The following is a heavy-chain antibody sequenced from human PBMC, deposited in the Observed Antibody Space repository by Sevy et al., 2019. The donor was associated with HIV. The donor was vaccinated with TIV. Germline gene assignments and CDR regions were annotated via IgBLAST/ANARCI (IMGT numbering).Heavy chain of an antibody. Sequence: ASVKVSCKVSGYSLTGLSMHWVRQAPGKGLEWMGSFDPEDGERIYAQKLEGRVTMTEDTSADTAYMELNSLRFEDTAVYYCATTKDYYESSGCPFDYCGQGTLVTVSS. J-gene: IGHJ4*02. CDR2: FDPEDGER. CDR3: ATTKDYYESSGCPFDY. V-gene: IGHV1-24*01. CDR1: GYSLTGLS. D-gene: IGHD3-22*01.